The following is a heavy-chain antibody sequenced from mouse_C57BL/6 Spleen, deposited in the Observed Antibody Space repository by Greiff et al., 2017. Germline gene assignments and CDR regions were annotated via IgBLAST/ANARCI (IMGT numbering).Heavy chain of an antibody. CDR1: GYTFTGYW. J-gene: IGHJ4*01. V-gene: IGHV1-9*01. CDR3: AREADYYGSSYLHAMDY. Sequence: QVQLQQSGAELMKPGASVKLSCKATGYTFTGYWIEWVKQRLGHGLEWIGEILPGSGSTNYNEKFKGKATFTADTSSNTAYMQLSSLTTEDSAIYYCAREADYYGSSYLHAMDYWGQGTSVTVSS. D-gene: IGHD1-1*01. CDR2: ILPGSGST.